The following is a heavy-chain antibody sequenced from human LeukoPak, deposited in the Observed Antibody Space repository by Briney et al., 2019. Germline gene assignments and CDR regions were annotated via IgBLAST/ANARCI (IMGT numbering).Heavy chain of an antibody. CDR1: GYTFTGYY. V-gene: IGHV1-2*02. J-gene: IGHJ4*02. D-gene: IGHD1-7*01. CDR3: ARDLLGTGTTFSMGY. CDR2: INPNSGGT. Sequence: ASVKVSCKASGYTFTGYYMHWVRQAPGQGREWMGWINPNSGGTNYAQKFQGRVTMTRDTSISTAYMELSRLRSDDTAVYYCARDLLGTGTTFSMGYWGQGTLVTVSS.